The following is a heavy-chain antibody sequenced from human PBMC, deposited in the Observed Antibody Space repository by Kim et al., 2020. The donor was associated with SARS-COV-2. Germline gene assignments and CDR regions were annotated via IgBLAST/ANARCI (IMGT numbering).Heavy chain of an antibody. V-gene: IGHV4-39*01. CDR3: ARLADYYDSSGCDY. D-gene: IGHD3-22*01. CDR2: IYYSGST. J-gene: IGHJ4*02. Sequence: SETLSLTCTVSGGSISSSSYYWGWIRQPPGKGLEWIGSIYYSGSTYYNPSLKSRVTISVDTSKNQFSLKLSSVTAADTAVYYCARLADYYDSSGCDYWGQGTLVTVSS. CDR1: GGSISSSSYY.